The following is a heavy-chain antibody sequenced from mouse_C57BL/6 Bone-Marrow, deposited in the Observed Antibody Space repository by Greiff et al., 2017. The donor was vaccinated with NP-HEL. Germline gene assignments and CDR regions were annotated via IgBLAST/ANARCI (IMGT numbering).Heavy chain of an antibody. CDR3: ARGDYYGSSFFAY. Sequence: EVQLQQSGPVLVKPGASVKMSCKASGYTFTDYYMNWVKQSHGKSLEWIGVINPYNGGTSYNQKFKGKATLTVDKSSSTAYMELNSLTSEDSAVYYCARGDYYGSSFFAYWGQGTLVTVSA. J-gene: IGHJ3*01. D-gene: IGHD1-1*01. V-gene: IGHV1-19*01. CDR2: INPYNGGT. CDR1: GYTFTDYY.